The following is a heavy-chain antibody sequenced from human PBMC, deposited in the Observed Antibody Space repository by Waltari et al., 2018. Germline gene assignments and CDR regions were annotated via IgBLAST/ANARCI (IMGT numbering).Heavy chain of an antibody. V-gene: IGHV3-7*03. Sequence: EVQLVESGGGVVQPGGSLRLSCAASGFTFSRYWMNWVRQAPWKGLEWVANIKEDGGVKQYVDSVKGRFTISRDNAKNSLSLQMNSLRVEDTAVFYCARTGYGGNSVDYWGQGTLVSVSS. CDR1: GFTFSRYW. D-gene: IGHD4-17*01. CDR3: ARTGYGGNSVDY. CDR2: IKEDGGVK. J-gene: IGHJ4*02.